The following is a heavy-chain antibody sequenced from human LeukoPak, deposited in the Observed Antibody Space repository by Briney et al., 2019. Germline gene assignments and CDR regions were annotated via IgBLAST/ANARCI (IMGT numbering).Heavy chain of an antibody. D-gene: IGHD3-10*01. Sequence: SETLSLTCTVSGGSISSYYWSWIRQPPGKGLEWIGYIYYSGSTNYNPSLKSRVTISVDTSKHQFSLKLSSVTAADTAVYYCARGLYYGSGSYYYFDYWGQGTLVTVSS. CDR2: IYYSGST. J-gene: IGHJ4*02. V-gene: IGHV4-59*01. CDR1: GGSISSYY. CDR3: ARGLYYGSGSYYYFDY.